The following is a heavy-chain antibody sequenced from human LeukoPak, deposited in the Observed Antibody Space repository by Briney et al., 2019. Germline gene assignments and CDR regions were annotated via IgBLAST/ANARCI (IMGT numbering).Heavy chain of an antibody. CDR3: ARDLRLYYDILTGLYYYYGMDV. J-gene: IGHJ6*02. CDR2: ISYDGSNK. V-gene: IGHV3-30*03. CDR1: GFTFSSYG. Sequence: SGGSLRLSCAASGFTFSSYGMHWVRQAPGKGLEWVAVISYDGSNKYYADSVKGRFTISRDNSKNTLYLQMNGLRAEDTAVYYCARDLRLYYDILTGLYYYYGMDVWGQGTTVTVSS. D-gene: IGHD3-9*01.